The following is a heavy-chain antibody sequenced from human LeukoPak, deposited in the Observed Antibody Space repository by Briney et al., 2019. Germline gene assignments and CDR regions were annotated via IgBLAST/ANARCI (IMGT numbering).Heavy chain of an antibody. CDR1: GFTFSSYS. CDR2: ISGSGDRT. J-gene: IGHJ6*02. CDR3: ARGYYGMDV. V-gene: IGHV3-23*01. Sequence: GGSLRLSCAASGFTFSSYSMSWVRQAPGKGLEWVSGISGSGDRTYYADAVKGRFTISRDNSKNTVYLQMDSLRAEDTAVYYCARGYYGMDVWGQGTTVTVSS.